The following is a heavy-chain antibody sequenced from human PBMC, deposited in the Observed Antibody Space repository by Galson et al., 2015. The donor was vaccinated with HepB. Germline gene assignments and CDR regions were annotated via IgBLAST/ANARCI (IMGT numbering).Heavy chain of an antibody. Sequence: SLRLSCAASGFTFNPYAMNWVRQAPGKGLEWVAVISYDGSKTDYADSVTGRFTISRDNSKNTLYLEANRLRPEDTALYFCARDKYNSGWYSFEYWGQGTRVTVSS. CDR3: ARDKYNSGWYSFEY. V-gene: IGHV3-30*03. D-gene: IGHD3-22*01. J-gene: IGHJ4*02. CDR2: ISYDGSKT. CDR1: GFTFNPYA.